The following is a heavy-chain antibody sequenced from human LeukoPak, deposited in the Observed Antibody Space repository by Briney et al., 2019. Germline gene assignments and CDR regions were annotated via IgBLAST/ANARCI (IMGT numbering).Heavy chain of an antibody. CDR2: ISSSSSYI. CDR3: ANGANFWSGYYTHYYMDV. CDR1: GITFNSYT. V-gene: IGHV3-21*04. J-gene: IGHJ6*03. D-gene: IGHD3-3*01. Sequence: GGSLRLSCAASGITFNSYTMNWVRQAPGKGLEWVSSISSSSSYIYYAASVKGRFTISRDNAKNSLYLQMNRLRAEDTAVYYCANGANFWSGYYTHYYMDVWGKGTTVTVSS.